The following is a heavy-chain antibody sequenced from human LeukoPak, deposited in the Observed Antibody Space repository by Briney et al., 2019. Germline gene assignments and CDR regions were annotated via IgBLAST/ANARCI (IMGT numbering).Heavy chain of an antibody. Sequence: SETLSLTCTVSGGSISSYYWSWIRQPPGKGLEWIGYIYCSGSTNYNPSLKSRVTISVDTSKNQFSLKLSSVTAADTAVYYCARELYAAFDYWGQGTLVTVSS. J-gene: IGHJ4*02. D-gene: IGHD2/OR15-2a*01. CDR3: ARELYAAFDY. CDR2: IYCSGST. CDR1: GGSISSYY. V-gene: IGHV4-59*01.